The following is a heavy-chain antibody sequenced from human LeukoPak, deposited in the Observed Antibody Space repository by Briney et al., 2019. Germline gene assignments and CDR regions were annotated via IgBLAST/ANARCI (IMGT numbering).Heavy chain of an antibody. J-gene: IGHJ5*02. D-gene: IGHD5-12*01. CDR3: ARVRGYAGWFDP. CDR1: GYTFTGYY. V-gene: IGHV1-2*02. CDR2: INPNSGGT. Sequence: ASVKVSCKASGYTFTGYYMHWVRQAPGQGLEWMGWINPNSGGTNYAQKFQGRVTMTRDTSISTACMELSRLRSDDTAVYYCARVRGYAGWFDPWGQGTLVTVSS.